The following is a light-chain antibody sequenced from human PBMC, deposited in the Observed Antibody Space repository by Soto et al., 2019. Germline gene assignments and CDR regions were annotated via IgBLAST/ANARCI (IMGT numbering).Light chain of an antibody. J-gene: IGKJ4*01. CDR3: QQYYIWPPLT. CDR2: GAS. CDR1: QSVSSN. Sequence: EILMTQSPATLSVSPGERATLSCRASQSVSSNLAWYQQKVGQAPRLLIYGASISATCIPARFSGSGSCSEFTLTISILQSEYFAVFCCQQYYIWPPLTFGGGIKVEIK. V-gene: IGKV3D-15*03.